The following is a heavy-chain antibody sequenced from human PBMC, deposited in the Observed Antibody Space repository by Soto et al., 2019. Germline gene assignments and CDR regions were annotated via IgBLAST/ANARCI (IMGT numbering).Heavy chain of an antibody. CDR3: ATSCPNYDILIGYYNDYCYGMDV. D-gene: IGHD3-9*01. Sequence: GASVKVSCKASGYTFTGYYMHWVRQAPGQGLEWMGWINPNSGGTNYAQKFQGWVTMTRDTSISTAYMELSRLRSDDTAVYYCATSCPNYDILIGYYNDYCYGMDVWGQGTTVTGS. CDR1: GYTFTGYY. CDR2: INPNSGGT. V-gene: IGHV1-2*04. J-gene: IGHJ6*02.